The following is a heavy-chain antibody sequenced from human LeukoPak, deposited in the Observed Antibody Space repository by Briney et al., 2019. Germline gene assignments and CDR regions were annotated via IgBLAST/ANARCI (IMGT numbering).Heavy chain of an antibody. Sequence: ASVKASCKASGYTFTDYYMHWVRQAPGQGLEWMGRIIPNSGGTNYAQKFQGRVTMTRDTSISTAYMELSRLRSDDTAVYYCAAEGSNLTFDYWGQGTLVIVSS. CDR3: AAEGSNLTFDY. CDR1: GYTFTDYY. D-gene: IGHD2/OR15-2a*01. V-gene: IGHV1-2*06. J-gene: IGHJ4*02. CDR2: IIPNSGGT.